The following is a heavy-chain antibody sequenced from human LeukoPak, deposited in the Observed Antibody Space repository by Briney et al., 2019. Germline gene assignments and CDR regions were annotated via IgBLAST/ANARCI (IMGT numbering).Heavy chain of an antibody. CDR3: ARDRPYDSIGDPIDY. CDR1: GFSFSGYE. V-gene: IGHV3-48*03. J-gene: IGHJ4*02. Sequence: GGSLRLSCAASGFSFSGYEMNWVRQAPGKGLEWVSYISSSGYGIYYADSVKGRFTISRDNAKNSLYLQMNSLRAEDTAVYYCARDRPYDSIGDPIDYWGQGTLVAVSS. CDR2: ISSSGYGI. D-gene: IGHD3-22*01.